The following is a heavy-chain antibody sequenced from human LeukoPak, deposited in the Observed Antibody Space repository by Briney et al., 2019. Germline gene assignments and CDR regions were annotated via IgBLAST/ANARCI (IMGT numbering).Heavy chain of an antibody. J-gene: IGHJ3*02. CDR1: GYTFTGYY. V-gene: IGHV1-2*02. CDR2: INPNSGGT. CDR3: AKDLSNYNILKYDGFDI. D-gene: IGHD3-9*01. Sequence: ASVKVSCKASGYTFTGYYMHWVRQAPGQGLEWMGWINPNSGGTNYAQKFQGRVTMTRDTSISTAYMELSRLRSDDTAVYYCAKDLSNYNILKYDGFDIWGQGTMVTVSS.